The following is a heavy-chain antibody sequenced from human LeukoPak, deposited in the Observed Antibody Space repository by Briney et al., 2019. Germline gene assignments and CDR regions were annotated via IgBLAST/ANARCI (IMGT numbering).Heavy chain of an antibody. D-gene: IGHD3-10*01. V-gene: IGHV3-30*02. CDR1: GFTFSSYG. Sequence: PGGSLRLSCAASGFTFSSYGMHWVRQAPGKGLEWVAFIRYDGSNKYYADSVKGRFTISRDNSKNTLYLQMNSLRAEDTAVYYCAKDHYYGSGSPVDPYYYYYMDVWGKGTTVTISS. CDR3: AKDHYYGSGSPVDPYYYYYMDV. J-gene: IGHJ6*03. CDR2: IRYDGSNK.